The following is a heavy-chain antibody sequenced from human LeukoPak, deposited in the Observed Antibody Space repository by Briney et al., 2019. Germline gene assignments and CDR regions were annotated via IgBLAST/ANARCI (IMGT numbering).Heavy chain of an antibody. D-gene: IGHD3-10*01. CDR2: IYYSGST. J-gene: IGHJ5*02. V-gene: IGHV4-59*01. Sequence: PSETLSLTCTVSGGSISTYYWNWIRQPPGKGLEWIGYIYYSGSTNYNPSLKSRVTISVDTSKNQFSLKLSSVTAADTAVYYCARLAIPLLWFGEFRGFDPWGQGTLVTVSS. CDR1: GGSISTYY. CDR3: ARLAIPLLWFGEFRGFDP.